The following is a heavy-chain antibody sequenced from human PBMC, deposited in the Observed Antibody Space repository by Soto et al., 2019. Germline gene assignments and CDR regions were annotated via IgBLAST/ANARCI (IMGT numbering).Heavy chain of an antibody. CDR3: ARDYDFWSAQTLDYYYYYMDV. D-gene: IGHD3-3*01. CDR1: GYTFTSYG. J-gene: IGHJ6*03. V-gene: IGHV1-18*01. Sequence: ASVKVSCKASGYTFTSYGISWVRQAPGQGLEWKGRISAYNGNTNYAQKLQGRVTMTTDTSTSTAYMELRSLRSDDTAVYYFARDYDFWSAQTLDYYYYYMDVWGKGTTVTVSS. CDR2: ISAYNGNT.